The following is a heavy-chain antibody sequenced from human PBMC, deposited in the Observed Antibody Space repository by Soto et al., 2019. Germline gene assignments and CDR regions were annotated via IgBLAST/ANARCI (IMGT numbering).Heavy chain of an antibody. Sequence: SVKVSCKVSGGTFSSYTISWVRQAPGQRLEWMGRIIPILGIANYAQKFQGRVTITADKSTSTAYMELSSLRSEDTAVYYCARGGAVSSGWYDGHWGLGTLVTVSS. CDR3: ARGGAVSSGWYDGH. CDR1: GGTFSSYT. CDR2: IIPILGIA. V-gene: IGHV1-69*02. D-gene: IGHD6-19*01. J-gene: IGHJ4*02.